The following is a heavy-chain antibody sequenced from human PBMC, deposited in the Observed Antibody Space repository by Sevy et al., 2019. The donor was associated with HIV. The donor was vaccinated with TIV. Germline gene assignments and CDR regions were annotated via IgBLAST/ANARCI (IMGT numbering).Heavy chain of an antibody. J-gene: IGHJ6*02. D-gene: IGHD4-17*01. CDR3: ARAPPTVTHIYYYYGMDV. CDR1: GGTFSSYA. Sequence: ASVKVYCKASGGTFSSYAIGWVRQAPGQGLEWMGGIIPIFGRANYAQKFQGRVTITADASTSTAYMELSSLRSEDTAVYYYARAPPTVTHIYYYYGMDVWGQGTTVTVSS. CDR2: IIPIFGRA. V-gene: IGHV1-69*13.